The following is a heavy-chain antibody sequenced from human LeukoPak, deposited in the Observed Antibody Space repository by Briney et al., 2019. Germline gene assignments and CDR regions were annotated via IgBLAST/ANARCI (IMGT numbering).Heavy chain of an antibody. CDR2: INSDESNT. CDR1: GFTFSSYW. CDR3: ARAFSWTPFDY. Sequence: PGGSLRLSCAASGFTFSSYWMHWVRQAPGEGLVWVSRINSDESNTNYADSVRGRFTTSRDNAKNMVFLQMNSLRAEDTAVYYCARAFSWTPFDYWGQGILVTVSS. V-gene: IGHV3-74*01. J-gene: IGHJ4*02. D-gene: IGHD3/OR15-3a*01.